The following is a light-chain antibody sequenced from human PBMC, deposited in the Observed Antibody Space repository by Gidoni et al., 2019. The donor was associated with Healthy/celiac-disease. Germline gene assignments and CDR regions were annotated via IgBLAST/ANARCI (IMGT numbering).Light chain of an antibody. Sequence: QSVLTQPPSASSTPGQRVTIPCSGSSPNIGSNTVNWYQQLPGTAPKLLIYSNNQRPPGVPDRFSCAKSGTSASLAISGLQSEDEADYYCAAWDDSLNGPVVFGGGTKLTVL. CDR3: AAWDDSLNGPVV. J-gene: IGLJ2*01. CDR1: SPNIGSNT. V-gene: IGLV1-44*01. CDR2: SNN.